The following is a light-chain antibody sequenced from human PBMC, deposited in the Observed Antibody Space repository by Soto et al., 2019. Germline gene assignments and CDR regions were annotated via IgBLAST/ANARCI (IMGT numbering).Light chain of an antibody. Sequence: EIVMTQSPATLSVSPGERAILSCRASKSVNNNLAWYQQKPGQAPRLLIYGASTRATGIPARFSGSGSGTEFTLSISSLQSEDFGIYYCQQYNNWPPLTFGGGTKVEIK. CDR3: QQYNNWPPLT. V-gene: IGKV3-15*01. J-gene: IGKJ4*01. CDR1: KSVNNN. CDR2: GAS.